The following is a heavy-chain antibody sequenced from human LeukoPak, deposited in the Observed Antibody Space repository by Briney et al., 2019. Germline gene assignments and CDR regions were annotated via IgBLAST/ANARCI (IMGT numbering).Heavy chain of an antibody. Sequence: GGSLRLSCAASGFTFSSYGMHWVRQAPGKGLEWVAVISYDGSNKYYADSVKGRFTISRDNSKNTLYLQMNSLRAEDTAVYYCAKDAGPYYILTGSPDFDYWGQGTLVTVSS. CDR1: GFTFSSYG. V-gene: IGHV3-30*18. CDR2: ISYDGSNK. CDR3: AKDAGPYYILTGSPDFDY. D-gene: IGHD3-9*01. J-gene: IGHJ4*02.